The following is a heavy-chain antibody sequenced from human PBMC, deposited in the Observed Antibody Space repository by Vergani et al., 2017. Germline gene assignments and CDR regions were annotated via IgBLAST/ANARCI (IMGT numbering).Heavy chain of an antibody. V-gene: IGHV4-39*07. CDR1: GGSISSSSYY. Sequence: QLQLPESGPGLVKPSETLSLTCTVSGGSISSSSYYWGWIRQPPGKGLEWIGSIYYSGSTYYNPSLKSRVTISVDTSKNQFSLKLSSVTAADTAVYYCAGEEWLLYAPYGMDVWGQGTTVTVSS. CDR3: AGEEWLLYAPYGMDV. CDR2: IYYSGST. D-gene: IGHD3-3*01. J-gene: IGHJ6*02.